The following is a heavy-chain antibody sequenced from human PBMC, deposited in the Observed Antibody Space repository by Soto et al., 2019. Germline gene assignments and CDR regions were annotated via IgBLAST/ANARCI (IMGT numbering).Heavy chain of an antibody. D-gene: IGHD1-20*01. CDR1: GFIFSNYG. J-gene: IGHJ4*02. CDR2: ISYDGSNK. V-gene: IGHV3-30*18. CDR3: AKDGITGTRGPFDY. Sequence: GGSLRLSCAASGFIFSNYGIHWVRQAPGKGLEWVAIISYDGSNKYYADSVKGRFTISRDNSKNTLYLQMNSLRAEDTAVYYCAKDGITGTRGPFDYWGQGTLVTVSS.